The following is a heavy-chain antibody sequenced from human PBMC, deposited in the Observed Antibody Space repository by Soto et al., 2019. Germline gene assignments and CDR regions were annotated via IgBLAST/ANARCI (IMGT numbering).Heavy chain of an antibody. V-gene: IGHV4-39*07. CDR3: ARSVFP. J-gene: IGHJ5*02. Sequence: SETLSLTCSVSGDSISSPSYYWGWIRQPPEKGLEWIGSIYYSGTTYYNPSLKSRVTISVDTSKNQFSLKLSSVTAADTAVYYCARSVFPRRQGTLVTVSS. CDR2: IYYSGTT. CDR1: GDSISSPSYY.